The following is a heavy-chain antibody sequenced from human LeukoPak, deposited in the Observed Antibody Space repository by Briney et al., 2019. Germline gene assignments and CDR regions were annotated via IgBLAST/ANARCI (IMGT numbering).Heavy chain of an antibody. V-gene: IGHV5-51*01. D-gene: IGHD3-3*01. CDR1: GYRFTSYW. Sequence: GGSLKISLKGSGYRFTSYWIGWVRPMPGKGLGWMGIIYPGGSDTRYSPSLQGQVTISADKSISTAYLQWSSLKASDTAMYYCARAYYDFWSGYTDAFDIWGQGTMVTVSS. CDR3: ARAYYDFWSGYTDAFDI. CDR2: IYPGGSDT. J-gene: IGHJ3*02.